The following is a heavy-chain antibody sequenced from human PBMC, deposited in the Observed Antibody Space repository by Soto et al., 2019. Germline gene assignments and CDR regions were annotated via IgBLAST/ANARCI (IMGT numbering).Heavy chain of an antibody. CDR2: MNPNSGNT. Sequence: GASVKVSCKASGYTFTSYDINWVRQATGQGLEWMGWMNPNSGNTGYAQKFQGRVTMTRNTSISTAYMELSSLRSEDTAVYYCARAVDGSGSYSESTYYMDGWGKGTTVTVSS. CDR1: GYTFTSYD. D-gene: IGHD3-10*01. V-gene: IGHV1-8*01. J-gene: IGHJ6*03. CDR3: ARAVDGSGSYSESTYYMDG.